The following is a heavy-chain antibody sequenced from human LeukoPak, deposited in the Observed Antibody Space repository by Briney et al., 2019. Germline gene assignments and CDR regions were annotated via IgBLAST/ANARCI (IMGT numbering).Heavy chain of an antibody. CDR2: IYTSGST. J-gene: IGHJ4*02. V-gene: IGHV4-4*07. CDR1: GGSISSYY. CDR3: ARDNSYYYGSGSYSLFDY. D-gene: IGHD3-10*01. Sequence: SETLSLTCTGSGGSISSYYWSWIRQPARKGLEWIGRIYTSGSTNYNPSLKSRVTMSVDTSKNRFSLKLSSVTAADTAVYYCARDNSYYYGSGSYSLFDYWGQGTLVTVSS.